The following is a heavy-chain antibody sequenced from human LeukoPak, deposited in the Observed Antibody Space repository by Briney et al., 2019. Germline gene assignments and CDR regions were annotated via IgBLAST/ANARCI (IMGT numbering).Heavy chain of an antibody. CDR2: MNPNSGNT. V-gene: IGHV1-8*01. CDR3: ARSRGRDVAARRDGMDV. J-gene: IGHJ6*02. CDR1: GYTFTSYD. Sequence: ASVKVSCKASGYTFTSYDINWVRQATGQGLEWMGWMNPNSGNTGYAQKFQGRVTMTRNTSISTAYMELSSLRSEDTVVYYCARSRGRDVAARRDGMDVWGQGATVTVSS. D-gene: IGHD6-6*01.